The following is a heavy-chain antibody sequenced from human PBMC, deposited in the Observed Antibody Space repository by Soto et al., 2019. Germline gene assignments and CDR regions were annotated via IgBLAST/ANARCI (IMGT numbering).Heavy chain of an antibody. D-gene: IGHD3-22*01. V-gene: IGHV3-66*01. CDR3: ARGARMGYYDSSGYCFDP. CDR1: GFAVGSNF. CDR2: IYAGGST. J-gene: IGHJ5*02. Sequence: PGGSLRLSCAASGFAVGSNFMSWVRQAPGKGLQWVSLIYAGGSTYYADSVKGRFTISRDKSKNTLFLQMNSLRAEDTAVYYCARGARMGYYDSSGYCFDPWGQGTLVTVSS.